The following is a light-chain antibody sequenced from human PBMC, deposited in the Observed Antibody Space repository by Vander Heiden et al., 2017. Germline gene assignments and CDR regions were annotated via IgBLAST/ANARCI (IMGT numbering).Light chain of an antibody. CDR2: LGS. Sequence: DIVMTQSPLSLPVTPGEPASISCRSSQSLLHRNGYNYLDWYLQKPGQSPQLLIYLGSNRASGVPDRCSGSGSGTDFTLKISRVEDEDVGVYYCMQDLQTRTFGQGTKLEIK. CDR1: QSLLHRNGYNY. CDR3: MQDLQTRT. J-gene: IGKJ2*01. V-gene: IGKV2-28*01.